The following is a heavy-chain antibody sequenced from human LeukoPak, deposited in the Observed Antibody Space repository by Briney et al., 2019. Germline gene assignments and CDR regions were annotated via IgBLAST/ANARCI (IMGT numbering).Heavy chain of an antibody. V-gene: IGHV4-59*01. CDR2: IYYTGST. CDR3: ASTYFYDSSGFDQ. J-gene: IGHJ4*02. D-gene: IGHD3-22*01. Sequence: SETLSLTCTVSGASISSYYWSWIRQPPGKGLEWIGYIYYTGSTNYNPSLKSRVTTSVDRSKNQFSLKLSSVTAADTAVYFCASTYFYDSSGFDQWGQGTLVTVSS. CDR1: GASISSYY.